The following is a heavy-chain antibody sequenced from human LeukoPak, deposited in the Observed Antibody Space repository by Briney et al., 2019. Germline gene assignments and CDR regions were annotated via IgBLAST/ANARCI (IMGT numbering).Heavy chain of an antibody. J-gene: IGHJ5*02. CDR2: INYRGST. CDR3: ARDLSSATRQLDL. CDR1: GGSISSGGYY. D-gene: IGHD2-15*01. Sequence: SQTLSITCTVSGGSISSGGYYWSWIRQHPGKGLEWIGFINYRGSTYYNPSLKSRITMSVDTSKNQFSLKLSSLTAADTAVYYCARDLSSATRQLDLWGQGTLVTVSS. V-gene: IGHV4-31*03.